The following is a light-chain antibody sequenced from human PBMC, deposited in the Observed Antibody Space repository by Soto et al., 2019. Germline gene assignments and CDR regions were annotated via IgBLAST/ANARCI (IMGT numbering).Light chain of an antibody. J-gene: IGLJ1*01. CDR2: EVN. CDR3: SSYAGSSNV. V-gene: IGLV1-44*01. CDR1: SSNIGSNT. Sequence: QSVLTQPPSASGTPGQRVTISCSGSSSNIGSNTVNWYQQLPGTAPKLMIYEVNKRPSGVPDRFSGSKSGNTASLTVSGLQAEDEADYYCSSYAGSSNVFGTGTQLTVL.